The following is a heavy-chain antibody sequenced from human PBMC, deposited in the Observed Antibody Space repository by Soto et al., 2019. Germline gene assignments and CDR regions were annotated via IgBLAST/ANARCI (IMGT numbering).Heavy chain of an antibody. V-gene: IGHV1-18*01. D-gene: IGHD1-26*01. CDR2: ISAYNGNT. CDR3: ASEGYSGSYRLFDY. J-gene: IGHJ4*02. CDR1: GYTFTSYG. Sequence: AASVKVSCEASGYTFTSYGISWVRQAPGQGLEWMGWISAYNGNTNYAQKLQGRVTMTTDTSTSTAYMELRSLRSDDTAVYYCASEGYSGSYRLFDYWGQGTLVTVSS.